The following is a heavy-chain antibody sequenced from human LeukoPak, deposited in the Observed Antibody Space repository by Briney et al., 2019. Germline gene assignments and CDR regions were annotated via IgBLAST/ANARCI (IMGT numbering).Heavy chain of an antibody. Sequence: GESLKISRKGSGFSSTNYWTGGGPQIPGKGVEWVVIISPGDSDTRSSPSFQGQVTISADKSISTAYLQWSSLKASDTAMYYCARHYGGGEYYYGMDVWGQGTTVTVAS. CDR1: GFSSTNYW. D-gene: IGHD2-21*01. CDR3: ARHYGGGEYYYGMDV. V-gene: IGHV5-51*02. CDR2: ISPGDSDT. J-gene: IGHJ6*02.